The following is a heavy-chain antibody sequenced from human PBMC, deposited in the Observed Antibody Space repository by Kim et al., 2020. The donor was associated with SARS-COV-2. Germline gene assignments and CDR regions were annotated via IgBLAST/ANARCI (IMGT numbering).Heavy chain of an antibody. CDR2: ISSSGSTI. Sequence: GGSLRLSCAASGFTFSDYYMSWIRQAPGKGLEWVSYISSSGSTIYYADSVKGRFTISRDNAKNSLYLQMNSLRAEDTAVYYCARAIEEARIQLWFGDYYYGMDVWGQGTTVTVSS. D-gene: IGHD5-18*01. V-gene: IGHV3-11*01. CDR3: ARAIEEARIQLWFGDYYYGMDV. CDR1: GFTFSDYY. J-gene: IGHJ6*02.